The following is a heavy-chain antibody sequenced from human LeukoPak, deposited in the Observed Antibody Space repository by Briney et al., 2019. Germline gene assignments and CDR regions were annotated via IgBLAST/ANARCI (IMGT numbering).Heavy chain of an antibody. J-gene: IGHJ4*02. Sequence: SQXLSLTCTVSGGSISSGSYYWSWIRQPAGKGLEWIGRIYTSGSTNYSPSLKSRVPISVDTSKNQFSLKLSSVTAADTAVYYCARSYYYDSSGYYYGSDYWGQGTLVTVSS. CDR3: ARSYYYDSSGYYYGSDY. CDR2: IYTSGST. CDR1: GGSISSGSYY. V-gene: IGHV4-61*02. D-gene: IGHD3-22*01.